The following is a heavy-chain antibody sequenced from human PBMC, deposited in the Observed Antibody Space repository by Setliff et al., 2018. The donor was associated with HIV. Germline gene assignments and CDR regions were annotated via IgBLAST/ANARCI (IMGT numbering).Heavy chain of an antibody. Sequence: SETLSLTCAVSGFSISSGFFWGWVRQPPGKGLEWIGSIYQSGTTYYNPALKSRVTISVDTSKNQFSLRLTSVTAADTAVYFCARVETTVTSRLDYWGQGTLVTVSA. CDR1: GFSISSGFF. J-gene: IGHJ4*02. V-gene: IGHV4-38-2*01. CDR2: IYQSGTT. CDR3: ARVETTVTSRLDY. D-gene: IGHD4-17*01.